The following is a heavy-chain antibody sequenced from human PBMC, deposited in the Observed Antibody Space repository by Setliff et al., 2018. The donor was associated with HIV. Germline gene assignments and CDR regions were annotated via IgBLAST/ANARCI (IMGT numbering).Heavy chain of an antibody. J-gene: IGHJ4*02. D-gene: IGHD2-2*01. Sequence: GGSLRLSCAASGFTFSNAWMSWVRQAPGKGLEWVANIKQDGSEKYYVDSVKGRFTISRDNAKNSLYLQMNSLRAEDTAVYYCAKGYYAKGYFDYWGQGTLVTVSS. CDR3: AKGYYAKGYFDY. CDR1: GFTFSNAW. V-gene: IGHV3-7*01. CDR2: IKQDGSEK.